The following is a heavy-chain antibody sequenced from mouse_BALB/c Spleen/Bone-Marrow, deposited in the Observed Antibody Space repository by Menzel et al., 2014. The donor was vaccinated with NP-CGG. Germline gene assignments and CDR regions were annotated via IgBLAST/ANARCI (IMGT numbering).Heavy chain of an antibody. CDR1: DYTFTSYR. V-gene: IGHV1-5*01. CDR2: IYPGNSDT. D-gene: IGHD2-10*01. Sequence: EVQLQQSGTVLARPGASVKMSCKASDYTFTSYRMHWLKQRPGQGLEWIGAIYPGNSDTNYNQKFKGKAELTAVTSTSTAYMDLSSLTNEDSAVYYCTLAYFGQGDWFFDVWGAGTTVTVAS. J-gene: IGHJ1*01. CDR3: TLAYFGQGDWFFDV.